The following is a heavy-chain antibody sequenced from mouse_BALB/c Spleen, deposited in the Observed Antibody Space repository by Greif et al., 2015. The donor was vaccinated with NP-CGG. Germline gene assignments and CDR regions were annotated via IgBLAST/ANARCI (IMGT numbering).Heavy chain of an antibody. CDR2: IDPSDSYT. Sequence: VQLQQSGAELVKPGASVKLSCKASGYTFTSYWMHWVKQRPGQGLEWIGEIDPSDSYTNYNQKFKGKATLTVDKSSSTAYMQLSSLTSEDSAVYYCARVGFAYWGQGTLVTVSA. V-gene: IGHV1-69*02. J-gene: IGHJ3*01. CDR1: GYTFTSYW. CDR3: ARVGFAY.